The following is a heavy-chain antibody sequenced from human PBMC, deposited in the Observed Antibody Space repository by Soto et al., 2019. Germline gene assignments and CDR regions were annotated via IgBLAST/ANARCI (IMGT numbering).Heavy chain of an antibody. D-gene: IGHD3-22*01. Sequence: SETLSLTCAVSGGSISSGCYSWSWIRQPPGKGLEWIGYIYHSGSTYYNPSLKSRVTISVDRSKNQFSLKLSSVTAADTAVYYCARGGYYDSSGYYYPPTFDYWGQGTLVTVSS. CDR2: IYHSGST. CDR3: ARGGYYDSSGYYYPPTFDY. J-gene: IGHJ4*02. CDR1: GGSISSGCYS. V-gene: IGHV4-30-2*01.